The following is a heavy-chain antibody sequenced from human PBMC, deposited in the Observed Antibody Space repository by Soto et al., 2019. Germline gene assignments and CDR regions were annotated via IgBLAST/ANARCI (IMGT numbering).Heavy chain of an antibody. J-gene: IGHJ4*02. V-gene: IGHV1-18*01. D-gene: IGHD5-18*01. CDR3: ARAREPEYSSAIFFDI. CDR2: ITAYNGNT. CDR1: GYTFTSYG. Sequence: GASVKVSCKASGYTFTSYGITWVRQAPGQGLAWMGWITAYNGNTNYAQNLQGRVTMTTDTSTNTAYMELRSLRSDDTAVYYCARAREPEYSSAIFFDIWGQGALVTVSS.